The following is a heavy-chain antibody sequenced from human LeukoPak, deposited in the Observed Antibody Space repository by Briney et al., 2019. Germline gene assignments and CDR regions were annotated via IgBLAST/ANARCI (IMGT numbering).Heavy chain of an antibody. J-gene: IGHJ4*02. CDR1: GDSIIIGSYY. Sequence: PSETLSLTCTVSGDSIIIGSYYWSWLRQPAGKGLEWIGHMNTNWSTKSHPSLKSRVTISVDTSNNQFSLKLSSVTAADTAVYYCASFNYVDTAMGDYWGQGTLVTVSS. CDR2: MNTNWST. CDR3: ASFNYVDTAMGDY. D-gene: IGHD5-18*01. V-gene: IGHV4-61*09.